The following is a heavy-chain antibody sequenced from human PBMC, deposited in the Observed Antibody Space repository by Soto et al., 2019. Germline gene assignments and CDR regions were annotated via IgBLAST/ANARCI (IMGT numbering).Heavy chain of an antibody. J-gene: IGHJ4*02. Sequence: QVQLVQSGAEVKKPGSSVKVSCKASGGTFSSFVISWVRQAPGQGPEWMGGIIPSFNRPNYAQKFQGRVTITADESTTTSYMELSSLRSWDTAVYYCATSKVGYSFGSPFDFWGQGTLVTVSS. CDR3: ATSKVGYSFGSPFDF. CDR1: GGTFSSFV. CDR2: IIPSFNRP. D-gene: IGHD5-18*01. V-gene: IGHV1-69*01.